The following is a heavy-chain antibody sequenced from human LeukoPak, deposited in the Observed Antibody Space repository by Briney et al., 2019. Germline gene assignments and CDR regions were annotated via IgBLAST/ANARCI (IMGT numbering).Heavy chain of an antibody. CDR3: ASFYNTNDAFDI. CDR1: GYRFTSQY. CDR2: INPSGGST. J-gene: IGHJ3*02. Sequence: SAVTVSCKASGYRFTSQYVHWVRPAPGQGLEWMGIINPSGGSTRNAQKVQRRFSMTGDTSTSTVYMELSRLRSEDTAVYYCASFYNTNDAFDIWGQGTMATVSS. V-gene: IGHV1-46*01. D-gene: IGHD5-24*01.